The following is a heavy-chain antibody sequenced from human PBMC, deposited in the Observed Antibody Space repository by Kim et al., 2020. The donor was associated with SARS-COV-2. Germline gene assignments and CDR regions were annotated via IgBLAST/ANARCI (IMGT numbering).Heavy chain of an antibody. J-gene: IGHJ6*02. CDR2: MNPNSGNT. CDR1: GYTFTSYD. CDR3: ARGLLSLETLRFLEWSPWGMDV. Sequence: ASVKVSCKASGYTFTSYDINWVRQATGQGLEWMGWMNPNSGNTGYAQKFQGRVTMTRNTSISTAYMELSSLRSEDTAVYYCARGLLSLETLRFLEWSPWGMDVWGQGTTVTVSS. D-gene: IGHD3-3*01. V-gene: IGHV1-8*01.